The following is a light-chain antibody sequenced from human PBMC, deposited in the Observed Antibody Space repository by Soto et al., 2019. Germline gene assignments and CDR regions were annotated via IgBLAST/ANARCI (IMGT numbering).Light chain of an antibody. V-gene: IGLV2-8*01. J-gene: IGLJ2*01. Sequence: QSVLTQPPSASGSPGQSVTISCTGTSSDVGGYNYVSWYQQHPGKAPKLMIYEVYKRPSGVPDRFSGSKSGNTASLIVSGLQAEDEADYYCSSYAGSTVVFGGGTKLTVL. CDR1: SSDVGGYNY. CDR2: EVY. CDR3: SSYAGSTVV.